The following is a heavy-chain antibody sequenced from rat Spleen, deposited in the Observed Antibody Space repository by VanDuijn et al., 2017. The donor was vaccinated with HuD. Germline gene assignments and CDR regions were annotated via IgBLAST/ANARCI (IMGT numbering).Heavy chain of an antibody. V-gene: IGHV5-22*01. Sequence: EVQLVESDGGLVQPGRSLKLSCAASGFTFSDYYMAWVRQAPTKGLEWVTSISYEGDDTYYGDSVMGRFTISRDNAKNTLYLRLNSLRSEDTATYFCARLWLRRVHNWFAYWGQGTLVTVSS. CDR2: ISYEGDDT. CDR1: GFTFSDYY. CDR3: ARLWLRRVHNWFAY. D-gene: IGHD1-11*01. J-gene: IGHJ3*01.